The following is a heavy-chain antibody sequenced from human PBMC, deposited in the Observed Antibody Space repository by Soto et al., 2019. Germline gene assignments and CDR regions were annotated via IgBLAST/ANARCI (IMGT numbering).Heavy chain of an antibody. V-gene: IGHV5-51*01. D-gene: IGHD2-15*01. CDR3: AYLPCSGGSCYWFSFSGMDV. CDR2: IYPGDSDT. CDR1: GYSFTSYW. J-gene: IGHJ6*02. Sequence: GESLKISCKGSGYSFTSYWIGWVRQMPGKGLEWMGIIYPGDSDTRYSPSFQGQVTISADKSISTAYLQWSSLKASDTATYYCAYLPCSGGSCYWFSFSGMDVWGQGTTVTVSS.